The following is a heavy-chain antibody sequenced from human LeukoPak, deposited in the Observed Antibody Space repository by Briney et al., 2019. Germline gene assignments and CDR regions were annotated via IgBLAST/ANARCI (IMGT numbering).Heavy chain of an antibody. Sequence: ASVKVSCKASGYTFTDFYMHWVRQAPGQGLEWMGWINPNSGATNYAQKFQGSVTMTRDTSTSTAYMELSRLRSDDTAVYYCARGLRPIDVWACDIWGQGTMVTVSS. CDR3: ARGLRPIDVWACDI. CDR1: GYTFTDFY. CDR2: INPNSGAT. D-gene: IGHD3-16*01. J-gene: IGHJ3*02. V-gene: IGHV1-2*02.